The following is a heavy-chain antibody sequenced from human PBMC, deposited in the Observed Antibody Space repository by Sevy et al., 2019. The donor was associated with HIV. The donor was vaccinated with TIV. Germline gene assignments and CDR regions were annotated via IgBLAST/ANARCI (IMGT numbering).Heavy chain of an antibody. CDR3: AGSYSSRGHAFDI. V-gene: IGHV3-23*01. Sequence: GGSLRLSCAASGFTFINYNMNWVRQAPGKGLEWVSAISGSGGSTYYADSVKGRFTISRDNSKNTLYLQMNSLRAEDTAVYYCAGSYSSRGHAFDIWGQGTMVTVSS. J-gene: IGHJ3*02. CDR2: ISGSGGST. CDR1: GFTFINYN. D-gene: IGHD6-13*01.